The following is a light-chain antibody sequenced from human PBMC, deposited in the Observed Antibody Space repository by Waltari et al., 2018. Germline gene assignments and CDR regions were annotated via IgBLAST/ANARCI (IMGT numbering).Light chain of an antibody. Sequence: QSALTQPASVSGSPGQSITISCTGTSSDVGGYNYVSWYQQHPGKAPKLVIYEVSNRPAEVSNRFYGSKSGNTASLTISGLQAEDEADYYCSSYTSSSTLVVFGGGTKLTVL. CDR3: SSYTSSSTLVV. V-gene: IGLV2-14*01. J-gene: IGLJ2*01. CDR2: EVS. CDR1: SSDVGGYNY.